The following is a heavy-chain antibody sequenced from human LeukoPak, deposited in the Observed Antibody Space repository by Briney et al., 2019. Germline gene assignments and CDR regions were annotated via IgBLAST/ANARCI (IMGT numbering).Heavy chain of an antibody. CDR3: ARVAMTTAKKFDY. CDR2: IYHSGST. Sequence: SETLSLTCTVSGYSISSGYYWGWIRQPPGKGLEWIGSIYHSGSTYYNPSLKSRVTISVDTSKNQFSLKLSSVTAADMAVYYCARVAMTTAKKFDYWGQGTLVTVSS. D-gene: IGHD4-11*01. V-gene: IGHV4-38-2*02. CDR1: GYSISSGYY. J-gene: IGHJ4*02.